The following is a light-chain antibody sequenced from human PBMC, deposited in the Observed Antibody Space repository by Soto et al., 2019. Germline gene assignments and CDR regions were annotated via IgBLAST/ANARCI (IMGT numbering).Light chain of an antibody. J-gene: IGLJ1*01. V-gene: IGLV2-23*01. CDR2: EGS. Sequence: QSVLTQPASVSGSRGQSITISCTGTSSDVGSYNLVSWYQQHPGKAPKLMIYEGSKRPSGVSNRFSGSKSGNTASLTISGLQAEDEADYYCCSYAGSSSYVSGTGTKVTV. CDR3: CSYAGSSSYV. CDR1: SSDVGSYNL.